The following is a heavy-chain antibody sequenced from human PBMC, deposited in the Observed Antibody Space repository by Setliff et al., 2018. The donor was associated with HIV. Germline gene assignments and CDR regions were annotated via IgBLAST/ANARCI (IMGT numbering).Heavy chain of an antibody. CDR2: ISGGNGDT. CDR1: GYTFTSYA. Sequence: ASVKVSCKASGYTFTSYAINWVRQAPGQSLEWMAWISGGNGDTKYSQKFQGRVTVTGDTSAITAYMELSDLRSEDTAVYYCARDSLPYYYGSGTDSFDIWGQGTMVTVS. D-gene: IGHD3-10*01. J-gene: IGHJ3*02. V-gene: IGHV1-3*01. CDR3: ARDSLPYYYGSGTDSFDI.